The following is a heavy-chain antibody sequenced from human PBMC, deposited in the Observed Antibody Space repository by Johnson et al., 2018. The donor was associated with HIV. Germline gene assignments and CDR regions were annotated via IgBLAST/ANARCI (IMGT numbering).Heavy chain of an antibody. Sequence: QVQLVESGGGVVQPGRSLRLSCAASGFTFSSYAMHWVRLAPGKGLEWVAVILYDGSDKYYADSVQGRFTISRDISKNTVYLQMNSLRAEDMAVYYCATGGSIGYFDWLSNFDIWGQGTMVTVSS. J-gene: IGHJ3*02. CDR1: GFTFSSYA. V-gene: IGHV3-30*04. CDR3: ATGGSIGYFDWLSNFDI. CDR2: ILYDGSDK. D-gene: IGHD3-9*01.